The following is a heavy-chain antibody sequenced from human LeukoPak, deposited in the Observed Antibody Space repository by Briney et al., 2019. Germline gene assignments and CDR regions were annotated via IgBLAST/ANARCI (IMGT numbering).Heavy chain of an antibody. Sequence: SETLSLTCTVSGASIRSSSYYWGWIRQPPGKGLEWIGSTFYSGTTYYNPSLKTRVTISVDTSKNQFSLKVYSVTAADTAFYYCARLDAPMTNCFEYWGQGTLVTVSS. CDR3: ARLDAPMTNCFEY. J-gene: IGHJ4*02. V-gene: IGHV4-39*01. D-gene: IGHD5-18*01. CDR2: TFYSGTT. CDR1: GASIRSSSYY.